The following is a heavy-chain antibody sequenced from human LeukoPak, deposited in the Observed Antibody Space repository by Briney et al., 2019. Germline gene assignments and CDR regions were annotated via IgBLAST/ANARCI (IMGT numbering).Heavy chain of an antibody. CDR2: ISTYKGNT. V-gene: IGHV1-18*01. Sequence: ASVKVSCKASGYTFNRYGISWVRQATGQGLEWMGWISTYKGNTNYAQKLQGRVTMTTDTSPSTAYMELRSLRSDDTAVYYCARDRGATVTLGTFDIWGQGTMVTVSS. CDR1: GYTFNRYG. CDR3: ARDRGATVTLGTFDI. J-gene: IGHJ3*02. D-gene: IGHD4-17*01.